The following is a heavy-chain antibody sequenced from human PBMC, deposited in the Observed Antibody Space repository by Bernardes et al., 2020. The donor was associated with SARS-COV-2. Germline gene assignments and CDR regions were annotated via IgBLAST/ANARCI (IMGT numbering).Heavy chain of an antibody. CDR1: GYTLTELS. V-gene: IGHV1-24*01. CDR3: ATAITVAGTFVSYYYYYGMDV. J-gene: IGHJ6*02. D-gene: IGHD6-19*01. Sequence: ASVKVSCKVSGYTLTELSMHWVRQAPGKGLEWMGGFDPEDGETICAQKFQGRVTMTEDTSTDTAYMELSSLRSEDTAVYYCATAITVAGTFVSYYYYYGMDVWGQGTTVTVSS. CDR2: FDPEDGET.